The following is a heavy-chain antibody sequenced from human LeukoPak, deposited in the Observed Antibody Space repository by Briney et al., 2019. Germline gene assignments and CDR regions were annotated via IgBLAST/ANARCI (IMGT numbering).Heavy chain of an antibody. Sequence: PGGSLRLPCAASGFTFSSYWMHWVRQAPGKGLVWVSRINSDGSSTSYADSVKGRFTISRDNAKNTLYLQMNSLRAEDTAVYYCARGVNDFWSGSDFDYWGQGTLVTVSS. CDR2: INSDGSST. D-gene: IGHD3-3*01. CDR3: ARGVNDFWSGSDFDY. V-gene: IGHV3-74*01. CDR1: GFTFSSYW. J-gene: IGHJ4*02.